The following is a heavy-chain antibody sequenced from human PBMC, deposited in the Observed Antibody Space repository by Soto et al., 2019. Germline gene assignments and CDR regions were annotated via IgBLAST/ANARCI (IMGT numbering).Heavy chain of an antibody. J-gene: IGHJ4*02. CDR1: GFTISANW. D-gene: IGHD6-19*01. CDR3: ARGQGWADY. CDR2: IGQDGNGK. Sequence: VQLVESGGGLVQPGGSLRLSCVASGFTISANWMSWFRQAPGRGPEWVANIGQDGNGKNYVDSVKGRFIISRDNANNSLFLQMNSLRVEDTAVYYCARGQGWADYWGQGTLVTVSS. V-gene: IGHV3-7*01.